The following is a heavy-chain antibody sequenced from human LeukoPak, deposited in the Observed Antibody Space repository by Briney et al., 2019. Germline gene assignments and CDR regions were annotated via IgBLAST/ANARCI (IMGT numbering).Heavy chain of an antibody. D-gene: IGHD6-13*01. V-gene: IGHV1-69*04. J-gene: IGHJ4*02. Sequence: SVKVSCKASGGTFSSYAISWVRQAPGQGLEWMGRIIPILGIANYAQKFQGRVTITADESTSTAYMELSSLRSEDTAVYYCARAQSWASLYIDYWGQGTLVTVSS. CDR2: IIPILGIA. CDR1: GGTFSSYA. CDR3: ARAQSWASLYIDY.